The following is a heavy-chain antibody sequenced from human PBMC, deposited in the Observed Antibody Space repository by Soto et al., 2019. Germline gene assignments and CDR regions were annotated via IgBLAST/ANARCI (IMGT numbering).Heavy chain of an antibody. CDR3: ARDGAMTGVFDY. Sequence: VQLVESGGVLVQPGRSLRLSCEASGFTFNTFGMNWVRQAPGKGLEWISYIRITSTTIHYADSVKGRFAISRDNGKNSLYLQVDSLRVEDTAVYYCARDGAMTGVFDYWGPGTLVTVSS. J-gene: IGHJ4*01. D-gene: IGHD3-9*01. V-gene: IGHV3-48*01. CDR2: IRITSTTI. CDR1: GFTFNTFG.